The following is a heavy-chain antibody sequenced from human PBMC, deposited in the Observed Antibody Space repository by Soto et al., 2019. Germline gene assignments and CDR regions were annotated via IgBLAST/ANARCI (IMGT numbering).Heavy chain of an antibody. J-gene: IGHJ6*03. V-gene: IGHV1-18*01. CDR3: ARRYYDILTGYPLGYMDV. CDR2: ISAYNGNT. Sequence: ASVKVSCKASGYTFTSYGISWVRQAPGQGLEWMGWISAYNGNTNYAQKLQGRVTMTTDTSTSTAYMELRSLRSDDTAVYYCARRYYDILTGYPLGYMDVWGKGTTVTVSS. CDR1: GYTFTSYG. D-gene: IGHD3-9*01.